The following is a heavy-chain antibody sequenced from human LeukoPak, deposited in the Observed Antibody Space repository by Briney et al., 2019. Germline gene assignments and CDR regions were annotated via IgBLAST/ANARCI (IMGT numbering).Heavy chain of an antibody. CDR1: GYTFTGYY. J-gene: IGHJ3*02. CDR2: INPNSGGT. CDR3: ARVVGATGYDAFDI. V-gene: IGHV1-2*02. D-gene: IGHD1-26*01. Sequence: ASVKVSCKASGYTFTGYYMHWERQAPGQGLEWMGWINPNSGGTNYAQKFQGRVTMTRDTSISTAYMELSRLRSDDTAVYYCARVVGATGYDAFDIWGQGTMVTVSS.